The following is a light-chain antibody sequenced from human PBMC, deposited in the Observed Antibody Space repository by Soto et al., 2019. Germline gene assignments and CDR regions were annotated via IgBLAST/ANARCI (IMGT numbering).Light chain of an antibody. CDR2: AAS. J-gene: IGKJ4*01. Sequence: DIQMTQSPSSLSASVGDRVTITCRASQSISSYLNWYQQKPGKAPKLLIYAASSLQSGVPSRFSGSGSGTDFTLTISCLQSEDFATYYCQQYYSYPLNFGGGTKGDIK. V-gene: IGKV1-39*01. CDR1: QSISSY. CDR3: QQYYSYPLN.